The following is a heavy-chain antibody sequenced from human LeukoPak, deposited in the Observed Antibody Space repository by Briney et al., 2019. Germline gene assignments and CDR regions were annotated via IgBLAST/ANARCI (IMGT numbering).Heavy chain of an antibody. CDR2: ISSSGSTI. V-gene: IGHV3-48*03. CDR1: GFTFSSYE. D-gene: IGHD3-10*01. Sequence: GGSLRLSCAASGFTFSSYEMNWVRQAPGKGLEWVSYISSSGSTIYYADSVKGRFTISRDNAKNSLYLQMNSLRAEDTAVYYCAKDPMSLWFGDHDAFDIWGQGTMVTVSS. CDR3: AKDPMSLWFGDHDAFDI. J-gene: IGHJ3*02.